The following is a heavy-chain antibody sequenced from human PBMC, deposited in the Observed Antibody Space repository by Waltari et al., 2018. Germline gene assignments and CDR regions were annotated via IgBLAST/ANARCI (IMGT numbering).Heavy chain of an antibody. Sequence: EVQLVESGGGLIQPGGSLRLSCAASGFTVSRNYMSWVRQAPGKGLEWVSVIYSGGSTYYADSVKGRFTISRDNSKNTLYLQMNSLRAEDTAVYYCARDGGWYPGSFDYWGQGTLVTVSS. V-gene: IGHV3-53*01. CDR1: GFTVSRNY. D-gene: IGHD6-19*01. CDR3: ARDGGWYPGSFDY. CDR2: IYSGGST. J-gene: IGHJ4*02.